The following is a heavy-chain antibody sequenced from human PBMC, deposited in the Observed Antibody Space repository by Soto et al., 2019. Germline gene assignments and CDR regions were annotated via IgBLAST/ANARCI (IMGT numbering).Heavy chain of an antibody. Sequence: QLQLQESGPGLLEPSETLFLTCRVSGVSIRDSNYYWGWFRQSPVKGLEWIGSVYYSGTPYYKSALQSQVPISVDTSRNRFSLSLRSATATDTAVYYCARHAGRFGIAWAGVDSWGQGTRVTVSS. CDR3: ARHAGRFGIAWAGVDS. CDR2: VYYSGTP. J-gene: IGHJ5*01. V-gene: IGHV4-39*01. CDR1: GVSIRDSNYY. D-gene: IGHD3-10*01.